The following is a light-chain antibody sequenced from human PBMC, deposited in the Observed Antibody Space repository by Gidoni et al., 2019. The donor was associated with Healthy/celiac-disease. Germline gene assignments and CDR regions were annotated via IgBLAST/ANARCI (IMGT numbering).Light chain of an antibody. J-gene: IGKJ4*01. CDR1: QSISSY. CDR2: AAS. V-gene: IGKV1-39*01. CDR3: QQNYSAPPT. Sequence: DIQMTQSPSSLSASVGGRVTITCQASQSISSYLNWYQQKPGKAPKLLIYAASSLQSGVPSRFSGSGSGTDFTLTISSLQPEDFATYYCQQNYSAPPTFXGXTKVEIK.